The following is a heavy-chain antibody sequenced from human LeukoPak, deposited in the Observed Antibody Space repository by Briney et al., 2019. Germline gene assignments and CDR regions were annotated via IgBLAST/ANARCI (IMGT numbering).Heavy chain of an antibody. V-gene: IGHV3-7*01. D-gene: IGHD5-12*01. CDR3: ARAGGYASSWAY. J-gene: IGHJ4*02. CDR2: IKQDGSEK. CDR1: GFTFSSYW. Sequence: GGSLRLSCAAPGFTFSSYWMSWVRQAPGKGLEWVANIKQDGSEKYYVDSVKGRFTISRDNAKDSLYLQMNSLRAEDTAVYYCARAGGYASSWAYWGQGTLVTVSS.